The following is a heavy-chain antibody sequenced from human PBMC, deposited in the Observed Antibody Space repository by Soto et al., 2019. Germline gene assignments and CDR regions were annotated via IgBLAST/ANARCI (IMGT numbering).Heavy chain of an antibody. J-gene: IGHJ6*02. CDR2: IIPVFGTP. CDR3: ARGDATKIVVTTYYAMDL. CDR1: GGSLSNFG. V-gene: IGHV1-69*12. D-gene: IGHD3-22*01. Sequence: QVQLVQSGAEVKKPGSSVKVSCTASGGSLSNFGISWVRQAPGQGLEWMGAIIPVFGTPNYAQKFQDRVTINADESTTTVYMEVRSLTSEDTAVYYCARGDATKIVVTTYYAMDLWGQATTVTVSS.